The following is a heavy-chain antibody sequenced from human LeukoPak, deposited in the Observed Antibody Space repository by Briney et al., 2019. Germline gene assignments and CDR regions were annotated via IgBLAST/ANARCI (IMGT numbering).Heavy chain of an antibody. CDR3: ARGRELVVDAFDI. V-gene: IGHV1-8*02. CDR1: GYTFTSYD. CDR2: MNPNSGNT. Sequence: ASVKVSCKASGYTFTSYDINWVRQATGQGLEWMGWMNPNSGNTGYAQKFKGRVTMTTDTSTSTVYMELRSLRSDDTAVYYCARGRELVVDAFDIWGQGTMVTVSS. D-gene: IGHD1-26*01. J-gene: IGHJ3*02.